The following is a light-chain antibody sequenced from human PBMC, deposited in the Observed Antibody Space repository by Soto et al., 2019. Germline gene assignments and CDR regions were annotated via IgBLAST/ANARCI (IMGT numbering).Light chain of an antibody. CDR1: QSVLYSSNNKNY. CDR2: WAS. Sequence: DIVMTQSPDSLAVSLGERATINCKSSQSVLYSSNNKNYLAWYQQKPGQPPKLRIYWASTRESGVPDRFSGSGSGTDFTLTISSLQAEDVAAYYCQQYYSTPPHFSVGTPVEIK. CDR3: QQYYSTPPH. V-gene: IGKV4-1*01. J-gene: IGKJ4*01.